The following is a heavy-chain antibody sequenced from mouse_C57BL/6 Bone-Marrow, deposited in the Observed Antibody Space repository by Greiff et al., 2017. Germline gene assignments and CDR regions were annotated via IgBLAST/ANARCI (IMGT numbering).Heavy chain of an antibody. V-gene: IGHV6-3*01. CDR1: GFTFSNYW. CDR3: TGPYYYGSSSSYWYFDV. J-gene: IGHJ1*03. D-gene: IGHD1-1*01. Sequence: EVKVEESGGGLVQPGGSMKLSCVASGFTFSNYWMNWVRQSPEKGLEWVAQIRLKSDNYATHYAESVKGRFTISRDDSKSSVYLQMNNLRAEDTGIYYCTGPYYYGSSSSYWYFDVWGTGTTVTVSS. CDR2: IRLKSDNYAT.